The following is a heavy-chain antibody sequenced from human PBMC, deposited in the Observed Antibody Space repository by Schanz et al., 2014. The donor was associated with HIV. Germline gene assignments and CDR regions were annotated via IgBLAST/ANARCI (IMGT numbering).Heavy chain of an antibody. CDR2: ISYDGSRK. J-gene: IGHJ4*02. V-gene: IGHV3-30*18. CDR1: GFTFNSYG. CDR3: AKGWRGYSISSWVDY. D-gene: IGHD6-6*01. Sequence: VQLVESGGGVVQPGRSLRVSCAASGFTFNSYGMHWVRQAPGKGLEWVAVISYDGSRKHFADSVRGRITISRDNSKNTLYLQMNSLRADDTAVYYCAKGWRGYSISSWVDYWGQGSLVTVSS.